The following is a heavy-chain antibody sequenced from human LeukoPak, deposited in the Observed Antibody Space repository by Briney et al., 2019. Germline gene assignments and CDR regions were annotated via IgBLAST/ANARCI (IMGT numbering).Heavy chain of an antibody. V-gene: IGHV6-1*01. J-gene: IGHJ4*02. CDR3: AREILWFGVIYYFDY. Sequence: SQTLSLTCAISGDSVSSNGAAWNWIRQSPSRGLEWLGRTYYRSKWYNDYAVSVKSRITINPDTSKNQFSLKLSSVTAADTAVYYCAREILWFGVIYYFDYWGQGTLVTVSS. CDR1: GDSVSSNGAA. D-gene: IGHD3-10*01. CDR2: TYYRSKWYN.